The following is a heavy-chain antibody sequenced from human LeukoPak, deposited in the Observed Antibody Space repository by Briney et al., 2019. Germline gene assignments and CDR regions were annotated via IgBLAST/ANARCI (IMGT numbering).Heavy chain of an antibody. V-gene: IGHV3-48*03. CDR3: GASRQFVGASDI. CDR1: GFTFSSYE. J-gene: IGHJ3*02. D-gene: IGHD3-10*01. CDR2: ISSSSSTI. Sequence: PGGSLRLSCAASGFTFSSYELYWVRQAPGKGLEWISYISSSSSTIKYADSVRGRFTISRADARESLFLQMNSLRAEDTAIYYCGASRQFVGASDIWGQGTLVTVSS.